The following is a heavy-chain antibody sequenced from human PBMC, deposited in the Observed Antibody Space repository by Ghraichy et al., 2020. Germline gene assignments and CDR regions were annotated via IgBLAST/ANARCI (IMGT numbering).Heavy chain of an antibody. J-gene: IGHJ6*02. Sequence: ASVKVSCKASGYTFTSYGISWVRQAPGQGLEWMGWISAYNGNTNYAQKLQGRVTMTTDTSTSTAYMELRSLRSDDTAVYYCARDPPIAVAGSMDVWGQGTTVTVSS. D-gene: IGHD6-19*01. CDR2: ISAYNGNT. CDR1: GYTFTSYG. CDR3: ARDPPIAVAGSMDV. V-gene: IGHV1-18*04.